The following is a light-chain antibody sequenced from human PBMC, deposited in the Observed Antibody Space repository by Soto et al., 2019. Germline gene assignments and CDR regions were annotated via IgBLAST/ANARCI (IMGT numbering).Light chain of an antibody. CDR1: QNIRTY. Sequence: DIQMTQSPYSLSASVGDSVTITCRASQNIRTYLNWYQQKPGRAPKLLIHSASALPSGVPSRFSGSGSGTDFTLTISSLQPEDFATYYCQQSYSTPQITFGQGTRLEI. V-gene: IGKV1-39*01. CDR3: QQSYSTPQIT. J-gene: IGKJ5*01. CDR2: SAS.